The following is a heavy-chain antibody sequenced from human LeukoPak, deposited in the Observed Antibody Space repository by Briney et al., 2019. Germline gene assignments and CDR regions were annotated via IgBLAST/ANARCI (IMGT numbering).Heavy chain of an antibody. CDR1: GNYW. J-gene: IGHJ4*02. D-gene: IGHD2/OR15-2a*01. CDR2: INSDGSWT. Sequence: QPGGSLRLSCAASGNYWMHWVRQVPGKGLVWVSHINSDGSWTSYADSVKGRFTISKDNAKNTVYLQMNSLRAEDTAVHYCVSFYETYWGRGTLVTVSS. V-gene: IGHV3-74*01. CDR3: VSFYETY.